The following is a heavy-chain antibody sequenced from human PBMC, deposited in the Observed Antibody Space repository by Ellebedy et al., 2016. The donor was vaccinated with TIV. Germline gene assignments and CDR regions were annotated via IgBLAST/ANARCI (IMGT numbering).Heavy chain of an antibody. Sequence: MPSETLSLTCTVSGASISSYYWSWIRQPPGKGLEWIGYIYYSGSTNYNPSLKSRVTISVDTSKTQFSLKLSSVTAADPAVYYCASESNSGYFDYWGQGILVTVSS. J-gene: IGHJ4*02. CDR2: IYYSGST. V-gene: IGHV4-59*08. CDR1: GASISSYY. CDR3: ASESNSGYFDY. D-gene: IGHD4-11*01.